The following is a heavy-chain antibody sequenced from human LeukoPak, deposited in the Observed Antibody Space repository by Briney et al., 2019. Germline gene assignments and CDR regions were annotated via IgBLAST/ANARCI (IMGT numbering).Heavy chain of an antibody. CDR2: IYYSGST. V-gene: IGHV4-61*01. J-gene: IGHJ6*03. CDR1: GASISSGSNY. Sequence: SETLSLTCSVSGASISSGSNYWGWIRQPPGKTLEWIGSIYYSGSTNYNPSLKSRVTISVDTSKNQFSLKPSSVTAADTAVYYCARLVSYYYYMDVWGKGTTVTISS. CDR3: ARLVSYYYYMDV.